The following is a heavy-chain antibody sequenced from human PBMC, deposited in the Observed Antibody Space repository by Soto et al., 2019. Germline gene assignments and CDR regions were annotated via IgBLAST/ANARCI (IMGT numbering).Heavy chain of an antibody. D-gene: IGHD2-15*01. V-gene: IGHV3-53*02. CDR1: GFSVSSNY. CDR2: IYSGGRT. CDR3: ARGGGGSNYYYYYGMDV. Sequence: VQLVETGGGLIQPGGSLRLSCAASGFSVSSNYMSWVRQGPGKGLEWVSVIYSGGRTNYADSVKGRFTISKDNSKNTLYLQMNSLRAEDTAVYYCARGGGGSNYYYYYGMDVWGQGTTVTVSS. J-gene: IGHJ6*02.